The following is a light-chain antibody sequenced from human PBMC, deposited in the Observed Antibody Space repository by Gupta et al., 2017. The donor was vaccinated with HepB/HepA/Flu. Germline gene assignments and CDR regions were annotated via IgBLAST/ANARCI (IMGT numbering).Light chain of an antibody. Sequence: DIVMTQSPDSLAVSLGERATINCKSSQSVSHTYINKDYLAWYQQKSGQPPKLLIYWASTRESGVPDRFSGSGSGTQFTLTIDNLQAEDVALYYCHQYYGTPWTFGQGTRVEI. CDR2: WAS. CDR1: QSVSHTYINKDY. V-gene: IGKV4-1*01. J-gene: IGKJ1*01. CDR3: HQYYGTPWT.